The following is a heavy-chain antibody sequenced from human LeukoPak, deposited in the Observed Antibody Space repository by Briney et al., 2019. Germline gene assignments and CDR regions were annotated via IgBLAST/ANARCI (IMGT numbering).Heavy chain of an antibody. Sequence: PSETLSLTCNVSGGSISSSSYYWGWIRQPPGKGLEYIGSIYYSGITYYNPSLKRRVTISLDTSKNQFSLKLSSVTAADTAVYYCARDHYYDSSTSWGQGTLVTVSS. CDR1: GGSISSSSYY. J-gene: IGHJ4*02. D-gene: IGHD3-22*01. CDR2: IYYSGIT. CDR3: ARDHYYDSSTS. V-gene: IGHV4-39*07.